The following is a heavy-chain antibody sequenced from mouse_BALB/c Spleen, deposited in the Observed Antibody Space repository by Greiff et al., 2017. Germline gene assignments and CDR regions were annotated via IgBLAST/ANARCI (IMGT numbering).Heavy chain of an antibody. CDR3: ARQRTTATYFDY. J-gene: IGHJ2*01. Sequence: EVQVVESGGDLVKPGGSLKLSCAASGFTFSSYGMSWVRQTPDKRLEWVATISSGGSYTYYPDSVKGRFTISRDNAKNTLYLQMSSLKSEDTAMYYCARQRTTATYFDYGGQGTTLTVSS. V-gene: IGHV5-6*01. CDR2: ISSGGSYT. CDR1: GFTFSSYG. D-gene: IGHD1-2*01.